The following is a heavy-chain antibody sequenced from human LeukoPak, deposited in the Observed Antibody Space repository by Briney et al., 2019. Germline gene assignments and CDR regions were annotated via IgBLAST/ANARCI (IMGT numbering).Heavy chain of an antibody. CDR2: IYYSGST. CDR3: ARGTGAAAYLYYYYYYYMDV. D-gene: IGHD6-13*01. V-gene: IGHV4-39*07. J-gene: IGHJ6*03. Sequence: SETLSLTCTVSGGSISSSSYYWGWIRQPPGKGLEWIGSIYYSGSTYYNPSLKSRVTISVDTSKNQFSLKLSSVTAADTAVYYCARGTGAAAYLYYYYYYYMDVWGKGTTVTVSS. CDR1: GGSISSSSYY.